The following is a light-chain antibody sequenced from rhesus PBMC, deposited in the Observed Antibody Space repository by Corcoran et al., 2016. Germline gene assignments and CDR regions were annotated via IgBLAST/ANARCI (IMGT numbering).Light chain of an antibody. Sequence: DIQMTQSPSSLSASVGDRVTITCRASQGISSYLAWYQQKPGKVPKLLIYAASTLQSGVPSRFSGSGLGTDFTLTISSLQPEDFATYYCQQHNSYPLTFGGGTKVELK. CDR3: QQHNSYPLT. CDR2: AAS. V-gene: IGKV1-25*01. J-gene: IGKJ4*01. CDR1: QGISSY.